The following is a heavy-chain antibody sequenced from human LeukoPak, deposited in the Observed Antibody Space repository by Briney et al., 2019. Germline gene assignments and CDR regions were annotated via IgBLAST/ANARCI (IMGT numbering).Heavy chain of an antibody. J-gene: IGHJ5*02. Sequence: ASVKVSCKASGYSFTGYQMHWVRQAPGQGLEWMGWINPNNGDTNYAQKFQGRVAMTRDTSISTAYMELSSLRSDDAAVYYCVRPLYCSDGSCLNWFDAWGQGTLVTVSS. CDR3: VRPLYCSDGSCLNWFDA. CDR1: GYSFTGYQ. D-gene: IGHD2-15*01. V-gene: IGHV1-2*02. CDR2: INPNNGDT.